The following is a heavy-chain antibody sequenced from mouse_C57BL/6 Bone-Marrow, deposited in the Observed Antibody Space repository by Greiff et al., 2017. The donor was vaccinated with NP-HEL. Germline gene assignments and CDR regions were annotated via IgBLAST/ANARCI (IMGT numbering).Heavy chain of an antibody. V-gene: IGHV1-85*01. J-gene: IGHJ3*01. Sequence: PLQQSGPELVKPGASVKLSCKASGYTFTSYDINWVKQRPGQGLEWIGWIYPRDGSTKYNEKFKGKATLTVDTSSSTAYMELHSLTSEDSAVYFCARIDDYEGAWFAYWGQGTLVTVSA. CDR2: IYPRDGST. CDR3: ARIDDYEGAWFAY. CDR1: GYTFTSYD. D-gene: IGHD2-4*01.